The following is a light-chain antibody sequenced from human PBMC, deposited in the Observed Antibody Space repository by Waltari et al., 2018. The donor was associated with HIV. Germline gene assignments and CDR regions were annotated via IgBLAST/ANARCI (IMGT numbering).Light chain of an antibody. CDR1: QTFNGN. Sequence: VLTQSPANLSVSPGERATLSCRASQTFNGNLAWYQQKSGQAPRLLIYGASTRASGIPDRFSGSGSVTRFTLTITGLQSEDSAIYYCHQYNNWPQTFGQGTKVEV. J-gene: IGKJ1*01. CDR2: GAS. V-gene: IGKV3-15*01. CDR3: HQYNNWPQT.